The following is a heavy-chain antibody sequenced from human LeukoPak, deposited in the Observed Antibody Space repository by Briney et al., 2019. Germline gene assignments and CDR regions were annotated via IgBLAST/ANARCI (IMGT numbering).Heavy chain of an antibody. V-gene: IGHV4-4*09. CDR1: GGSIRNYY. CDR2: IYTSGST. J-gene: IGHJ5*02. D-gene: IGHD2-2*01. Sequence: SSETLSLTCTVSGGSIRNYYWSWIRQPPGKGLEGIAYIYTSGSTNYNPSLKSRATISVDTSKNQFSLKLSSVTAADTAVYFCARHAKGGYCSGTNCYGSPPWFDPWGQGTLVTVSS. CDR3: ARHAKGGYCSGTNCYGSPPWFDP.